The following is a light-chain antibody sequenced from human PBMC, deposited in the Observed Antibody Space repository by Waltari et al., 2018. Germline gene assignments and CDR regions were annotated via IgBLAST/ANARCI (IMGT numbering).Light chain of an antibody. V-gene: IGLV2-8*01. CDR1: SSDVGGSNY. CDR2: EVT. CDR3: NSYAGSNNFVA. J-gene: IGLJ2*01. Sequence: QSALTQPPSASGSPGQSVTISCTGTSSDVGGSNYVSWYQQHPGKAPKLMIYEVTKRPSGVPDRFSGSKSGNTASLTVSGLQAEDEADYYCNSYAGSNNFVAFGGGTKLTVL.